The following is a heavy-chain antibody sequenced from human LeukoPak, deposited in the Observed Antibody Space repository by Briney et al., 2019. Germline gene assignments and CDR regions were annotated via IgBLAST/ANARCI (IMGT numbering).Heavy chain of an antibody. CDR2: IIPIFGTA. CDR3: ARSSGTINWFDP. CDR1: GGTFSRYA. Sequence: SVKVSCKASGGTFSRYAISWVRQAPGQGLEWMGGIIPIFGTANNAQKFQGRVTITADESTSTAYMELSSLRSEDTAVYYCARSSGTINWFDPWGQGTLVTVSS. D-gene: IGHD3-10*01. V-gene: IGHV1-69*13. J-gene: IGHJ5*02.